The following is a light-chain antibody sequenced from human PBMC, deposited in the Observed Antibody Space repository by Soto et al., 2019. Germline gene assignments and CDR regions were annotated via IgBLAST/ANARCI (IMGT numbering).Light chain of an antibody. CDR1: QGISNF. V-gene: IGKV1-27*01. CDR2: GAS. Sequence: DIQMTQSPSSLSASVGDTVTLTCRASQGISNFLAWYQQKPGKVPKVMIYGASTLQSGVPSRFSGSRSGTDFTLTISSLQPEDVATYYCQKYNSAPLTFGGGTKVDIK. CDR3: QKYNSAPLT. J-gene: IGKJ4*01.